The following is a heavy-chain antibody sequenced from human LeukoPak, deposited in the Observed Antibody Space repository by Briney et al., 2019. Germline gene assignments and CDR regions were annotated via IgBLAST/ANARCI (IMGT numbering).Heavy chain of an antibody. D-gene: IGHD2-15*01. CDR3: ARVAARDYYYGMDV. CDR2: INPNSGGT. J-gene: IGHJ6*02. CDR1: GYIFTGYY. V-gene: IGHV1-2*02. Sequence: GASVKVSCKASGYIFTGYYIHWVRQAPGQGLEWMGWINPNSGGTNYAQKFQGRITMTRDRSISTAYMELSRLTSDDTAVYYCARVAARDYYYGMDVWGQGTTVTVSS.